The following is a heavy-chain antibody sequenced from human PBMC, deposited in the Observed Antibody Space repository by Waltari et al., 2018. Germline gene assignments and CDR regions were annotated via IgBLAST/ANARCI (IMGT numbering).Heavy chain of an antibody. D-gene: IGHD3-3*01. CDR2: LSSSSSTI. J-gene: IGHJ2*01. V-gene: IGHV3-48*01. Sequence: EVQLVESGGGLVQPGGSLRLSCAASGFTFSSYSMNWVRQAPGKGREWVSYLSSSSSTINYAQSVKCHLTNTINNAKNSLYLQMNSLRSEETSVYYCSRDYHYYDFWSGPPQGPWYFDLWGRGTLVTVSS. CDR3: SRDYHYYDFWSGPPQGPWYFDL. CDR1: GFTFSSYS.